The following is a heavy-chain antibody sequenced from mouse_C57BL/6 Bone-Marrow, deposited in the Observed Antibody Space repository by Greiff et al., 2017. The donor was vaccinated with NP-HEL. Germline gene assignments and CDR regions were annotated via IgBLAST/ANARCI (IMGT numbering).Heavy chain of an antibody. J-gene: IGHJ3*01. D-gene: IGHD3-2*02. V-gene: IGHV1-74*01. Sequence: QVQLPQPGAELVKPGASVKVPCKASGYTFTSYWMHWVTPRPGQGLEWIGRIHPSDRDTNYNQKFKGKATLTVDKSSSTAYMQLSSLTSEDAAVYYCAILGAGYAYWGQGTLVTVSA. CDR3: AILGAGYAY. CDR2: IHPSDRDT. CDR1: GYTFTSYW.